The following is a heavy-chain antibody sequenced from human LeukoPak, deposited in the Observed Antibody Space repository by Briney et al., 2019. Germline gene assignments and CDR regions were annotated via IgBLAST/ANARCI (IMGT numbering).Heavy chain of an antibody. V-gene: IGHV4-34*01. CDR3: ARGLHYNILTGGMDV. CDR1: GGSFSGYY. CDR2: MSHTSAT. J-gene: IGHJ6*02. Sequence: SETLSLTCAVFGGSFSGYYWSWIRQSPEKGLEWIGEMSHTSATNYNPSLKSRVTVSVDTSKKQFSLNLRSVTAADTAVYYCARGLHYNILTGGMDVWGQGTTVIVSS. D-gene: IGHD3-9*01.